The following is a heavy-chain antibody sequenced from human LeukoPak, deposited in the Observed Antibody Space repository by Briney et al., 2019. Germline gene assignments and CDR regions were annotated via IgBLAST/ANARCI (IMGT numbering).Heavy chain of an antibody. V-gene: IGHV4-31*03. CDR1: GGSISSGGYY. CDR2: IYYRGST. Sequence: SQTLSLTCTVSGGSISSGGYYWSWIRQHPGKGLEWIGYIYYRGSTYYNPSLKSRVTISVDTSKNQFSLKLSSVTPEDTAVYYCARGAYGDNVALFAYWGQGTLVTDSS. CDR3: ARGAYGDNVALFAY. J-gene: IGHJ4*02. D-gene: IGHD4-17*01.